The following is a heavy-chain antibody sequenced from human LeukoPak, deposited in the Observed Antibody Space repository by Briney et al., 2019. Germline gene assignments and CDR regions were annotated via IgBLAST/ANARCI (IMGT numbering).Heavy chain of an antibody. J-gene: IGHJ6*02. V-gene: IGHV3-30-3*01. D-gene: IGHD2-2*01. Sequence: GGSLRLSCAASGFTFSSYAMHWVRQAPGKGLEWVAVISYDGSNKYYAASVKGRFTISRDNSKNTLYLQMNSLRAEDTAVYYCARDPGDCSSTSCFTYYYYGMDVWGQGTTVTVSS. CDR1: GFTFSSYA. CDR2: ISYDGSNK. CDR3: ARDPGDCSSTSCFTYYYYGMDV.